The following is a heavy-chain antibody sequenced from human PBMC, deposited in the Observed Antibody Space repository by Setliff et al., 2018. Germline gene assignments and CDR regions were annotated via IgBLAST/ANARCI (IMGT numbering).Heavy chain of an antibody. CDR2: IKQDGSEK. CDR1: GFTLSSYW. J-gene: IGHJ4*02. D-gene: IGHD3-16*01. CDR3: ARDGGEY. V-gene: IGHV3-7*01. Sequence: GGSLRLSCAASGFTLSSYWMSWVRQAPGKGLEWVANIKQDGSEKYYVDSVKGRFTISRGNAKNSLYLQMNSLRAEDTAVYYCARDGGEYWGQGTLVTVSS.